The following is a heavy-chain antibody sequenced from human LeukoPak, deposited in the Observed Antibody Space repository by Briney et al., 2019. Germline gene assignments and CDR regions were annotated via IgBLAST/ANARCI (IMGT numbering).Heavy chain of an antibody. CDR1: GFTFSDYY. D-gene: IGHD1-26*01. J-gene: IGHJ3*02. V-gene: IGHV3-11*04. CDR2: ISSSGSTI. Sequence: PGGSLRLSCAASGFTFSDYYMGWIRQAPGKGLEWVSYISSSGSTIYYADSVKGRFTISRDNAKNSLYLQMNSLRAGDTAVYYCARGRIGSVGRAFDIWGQGTMVTVSS. CDR3: ARGRIGSVGRAFDI.